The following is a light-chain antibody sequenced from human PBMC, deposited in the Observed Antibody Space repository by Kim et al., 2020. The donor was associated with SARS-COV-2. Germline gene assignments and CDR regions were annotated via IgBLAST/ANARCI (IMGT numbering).Light chain of an antibody. CDR2: KAS. J-gene: IGKJ4*01. CDR3: QQYNSYPLT. V-gene: IGKV1-5*03. CDR1: QSIGSW. Sequence: DIQMTQSPSTLSASVGDRVTITCRASQSIGSWLAWYQQEPGKAPYLLIYKASSLESGVPSRFSGSGSGTEFTLTISSLQPGDSASYYFQQYNSYPLTFGGGTKLEIK.